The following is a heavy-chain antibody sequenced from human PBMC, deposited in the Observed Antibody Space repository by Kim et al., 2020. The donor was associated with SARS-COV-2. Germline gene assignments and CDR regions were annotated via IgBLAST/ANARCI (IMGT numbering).Heavy chain of an antibody. D-gene: IGHD6-13*01. Sequence: AVSVKSRITINPDTSKNQFSLQLNSVTPEDTAVYYCARGGRVAAAGTTDYWGQGTLVTVSS. V-gene: IGHV6-1*01. CDR3: ARGGRVAAAGTTDY. J-gene: IGHJ4*02.